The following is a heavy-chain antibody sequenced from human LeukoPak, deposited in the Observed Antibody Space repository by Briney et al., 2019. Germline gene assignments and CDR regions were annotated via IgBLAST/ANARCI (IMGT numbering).Heavy chain of an antibody. V-gene: IGHV3-7*01. D-gene: IGHD6-13*01. Sequence: GGSLRLSCARSGFTLSNYWMSWVRQAPGKGPEWVANIKQDGREKHYVDSVKGRFTISRDNAKSSLYLQMNSLRADDTAVYYCTRDEAAATNWGQGTLVTVSS. CDR3: TRDEAAATN. J-gene: IGHJ4*02. CDR1: GFTLSNYW. CDR2: IKQDGREK.